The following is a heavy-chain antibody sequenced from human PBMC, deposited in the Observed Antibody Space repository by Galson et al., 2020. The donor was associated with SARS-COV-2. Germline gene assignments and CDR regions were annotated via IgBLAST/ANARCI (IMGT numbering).Heavy chain of an antibody. CDR3: ARDYDFLTRNHYYGMDG. CDR1: GASISSGDYY. J-gene: IGHJ6*02. CDR2: IYYSGST. D-gene: IGHD3-9*01. V-gene: IGHV4-30-4*01. Sequence: ETSETLSLTCTVSGASISSGDYYWSWIRQPPGKGLEWIGYIYYSGSTYYNPSLKSRLTISVDTSKTQFSLKLRSVTAADTAVYYCARDYDFLTRNHYYGMDGWGQGTTVTVSS.